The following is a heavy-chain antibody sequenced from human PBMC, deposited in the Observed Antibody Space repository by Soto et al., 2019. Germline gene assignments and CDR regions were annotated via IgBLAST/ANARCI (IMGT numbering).Heavy chain of an antibody. Sequence: QVQLQESGPGLVRPSQTLSLTCTVSGGSIRSGGYYWSWIRQHPGKGLEWLGYIYHSGRTFYNPSLKSRVTISVDTSKNQFSLRLSSVTAADTAVYYCARGDSGGSSSYYFDYWGQGTLVTVSS. V-gene: IGHV4-31*03. CDR2: IYHSGRT. J-gene: IGHJ4*02. CDR1: GGSIRSGGYY. CDR3: ARGDSGGSSSYYFDY. D-gene: IGHD2-15*01.